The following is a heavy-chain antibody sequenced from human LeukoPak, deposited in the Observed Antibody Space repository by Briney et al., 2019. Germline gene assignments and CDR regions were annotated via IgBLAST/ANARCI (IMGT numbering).Heavy chain of an antibody. CDR3: ARVDSSLCLDY. J-gene: IGHJ4*02. Sequence: GASVKVSCKASGGTFSSYAISWVRQAPGQGLEWMGRIIPVLGIANYAQKFQGRVTITADKSTSTAYMELSSLRSEDTAVYYCARVDSSLCLDYWGQGTLVTVSS. CDR1: GGTFSSYA. CDR2: IIPVLGIA. D-gene: IGHD5-18*01. V-gene: IGHV1-69*04.